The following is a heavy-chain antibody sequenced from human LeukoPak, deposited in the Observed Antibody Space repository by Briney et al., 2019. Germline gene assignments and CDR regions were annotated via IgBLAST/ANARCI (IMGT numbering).Heavy chain of an antibody. D-gene: IGHD6-13*01. V-gene: IGHV7-4-1*02. J-gene: IGHJ4*02. Sequence: ASVKVSCKASGYTFTSYAMNWVRQAPGQGLEWMGWINTNTRNPTYAQGFTGRFVFSLDTSVSTAYLQISSLKAEDTAVYYCARDDEEIAAAGHDYWGQGTLVTVSS. CDR3: ARDDEEIAAAGHDY. CDR2: INTNTRNP. CDR1: GYTFTSYA.